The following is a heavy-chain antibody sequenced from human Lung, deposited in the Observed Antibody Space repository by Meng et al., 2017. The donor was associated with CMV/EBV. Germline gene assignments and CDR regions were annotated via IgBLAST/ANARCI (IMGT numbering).Heavy chain of an antibody. CDR1: GGTFSSYA. CDR3: AREARAAGTDEYFDY. Sequence: SVXVSXXASGGTFSSYAISWVRQAPGQGLEWMGGIIPILGIANYAQKFQGRVTITADKSTSTAYMELSSLRSEDTAVYYCAREARAAGTDEYFDYWGQGTLVTVSS. D-gene: IGHD6-13*01. CDR2: IIPILGIA. J-gene: IGHJ4*02. V-gene: IGHV1-69*10.